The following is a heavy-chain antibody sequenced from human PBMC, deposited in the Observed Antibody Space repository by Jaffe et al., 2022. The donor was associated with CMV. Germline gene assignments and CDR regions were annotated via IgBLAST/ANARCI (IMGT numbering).Heavy chain of an antibody. J-gene: IGHJ4*02. Sequence: QVQLQPGGAGLLKPSETLSLTCTVYGVSFSGYYWIWLRQPPGKGLEWIGEINHSGSTNYNPSLKSRVTMSVDTSKNQFSLKLSSVTAADTAVYYCARGLGYCSGGSCTPGGYWGQGTLVTVSS. D-gene: IGHD2-15*01. CDR3: ARGLGYCSGGSCTPGGY. CDR1: GVSFSGYY. V-gene: IGHV4-34*01. CDR2: INHSGST.